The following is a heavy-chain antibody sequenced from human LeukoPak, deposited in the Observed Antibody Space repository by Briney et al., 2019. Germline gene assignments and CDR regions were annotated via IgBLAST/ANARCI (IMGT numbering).Heavy chain of an antibody. D-gene: IGHD2-2*01. CDR1: GGSISSISYY. CDR2: IYYSGST. CDR3: ARQLGYCSSTSCYADKVDY. V-gene: IGHV4-39*01. Sequence: PSETLSLTCTVSGGSISSISYYWGWIRQPPGKGLEWIGSIYYSGSTYYNPSLKSRVTISVDTSKNQFSLKLSSVTAADTAVYYCARQLGYCSSTSCYADKVDYWGQGTLVTVSS. J-gene: IGHJ4*02.